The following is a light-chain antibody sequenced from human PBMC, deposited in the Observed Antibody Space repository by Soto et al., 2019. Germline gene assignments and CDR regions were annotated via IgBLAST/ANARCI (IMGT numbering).Light chain of an antibody. V-gene: IGKV1-5*01. CDR2: DAS. Sequence: DIQMTQSPSTLSASVGDRVTITCRASQSISSWLAWYQQKPGKAHKLLIYDASSLESGVPSRFSGSVSGTEFTLTISSLQPDDFATYYCQQYNSYPSFGGGTKVDIK. CDR1: QSISSW. J-gene: IGKJ4*01. CDR3: QQYNSYPS.